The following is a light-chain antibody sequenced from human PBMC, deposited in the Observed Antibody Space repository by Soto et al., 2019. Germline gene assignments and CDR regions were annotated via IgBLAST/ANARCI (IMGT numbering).Light chain of an antibody. CDR3: SSYTTSRTVV. CDR2: DVN. CDR1: SSDIGSYNY. V-gene: IGLV2-14*03. Sequence: QSALTQPASVSGYPGQSIAIPCTGRSSDIGSYNYVSWYQQHPGKAPKLMIFDVNSRPSGVSYRFSGSKFGNTASLTISGLQAEDEADYYCSSYTTSRTVVFGGGTKLTVL. J-gene: IGLJ3*02.